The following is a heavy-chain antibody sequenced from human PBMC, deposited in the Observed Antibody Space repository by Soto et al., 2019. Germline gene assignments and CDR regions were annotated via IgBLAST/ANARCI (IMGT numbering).Heavy chain of an antibody. J-gene: IGHJ4*02. Sequence: QVQLQESGPGLVKPSETLSLTCTVSGGSISDYYWSWIRQPPGKGLEWIGYMYDSGSTRYNPSLNSRVTISVDPSKNQFSLNLRSVTAADTAVYYCARNMAYWGQGTLVTVSS. CDR1: GGSISDYY. D-gene: IGHD3-10*01. CDR2: MYDSGST. V-gene: IGHV4-4*09. CDR3: ARNMAY.